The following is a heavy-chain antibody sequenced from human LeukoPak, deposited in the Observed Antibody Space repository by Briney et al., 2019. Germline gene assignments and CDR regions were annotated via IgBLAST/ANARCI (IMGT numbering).Heavy chain of an antibody. CDR2: ISCSGGST. CDR1: GFTLSRYA. V-gene: IGHV3-23*01. CDR3: ANAFPDDVWRGYPVYFDY. Sequence: GGSLSLSCAASGFTLSRYAMNWVRQAPGKGLEGVSAISCSGGSTYYADSVKGRFTISRDNSKNTQYLQMNSLRAEDTAVYSCANAFPDDVWRGYPVYFDYWGQGTLVTVSS. J-gene: IGHJ4*02. D-gene: IGHD3-3*01.